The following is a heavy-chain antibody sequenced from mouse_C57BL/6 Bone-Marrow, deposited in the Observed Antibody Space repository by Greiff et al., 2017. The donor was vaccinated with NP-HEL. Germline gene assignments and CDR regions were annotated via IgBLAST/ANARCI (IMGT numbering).Heavy chain of an antibody. V-gene: IGHV1-81*01. Sequence: QVQLQQSGAELARPGASVKLSCKASGYTFTSYGISWVKQRTGQGLEWIGEIYPRSGNTYYNEKFKGKATLTADKSSSTAYMELRSLTSEDSAVYFCARTLYGSSLYWYFDVWGTGTTVTVSS. CDR2: IYPRSGNT. D-gene: IGHD1-1*01. CDR1: GYTFTSYG. CDR3: ARTLYGSSLYWYFDV. J-gene: IGHJ1*03.